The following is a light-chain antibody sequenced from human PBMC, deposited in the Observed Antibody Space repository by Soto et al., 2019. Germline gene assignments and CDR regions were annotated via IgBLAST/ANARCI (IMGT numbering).Light chain of an antibody. J-gene: IGLJ1*01. Sequence: DVGGYNFVSWYQQHPGKAPKLMVFDVSKRPSGVPGRFSGSKSGNTASLTISGLQAEDEADYYCSSYTSSSTVFGTGTKVTV. CDR2: DVS. V-gene: IGLV2-14*04. CDR1: DVGGYNF. CDR3: SSYTSSSTV.